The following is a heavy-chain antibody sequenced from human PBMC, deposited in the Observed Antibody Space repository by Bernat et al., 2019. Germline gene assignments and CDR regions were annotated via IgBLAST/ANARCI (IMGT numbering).Heavy chain of an antibody. D-gene: IGHD3-16*01. Sequence: QVQLVQSGAEVKKPGASVKVSCKASGYTFTSYAMHWVRQAPGQRLEWMGWINAGNGNTKYSQKFQGRVTITRDTSASTAYMELSSLRSEDTAVYYCARRTSFGGWFDPWGQGTLVTVSS. CDR2: INAGNGNT. CDR1: GYTFTSYA. J-gene: IGHJ5*02. V-gene: IGHV1-3*01. CDR3: ARRTSFGGWFDP.